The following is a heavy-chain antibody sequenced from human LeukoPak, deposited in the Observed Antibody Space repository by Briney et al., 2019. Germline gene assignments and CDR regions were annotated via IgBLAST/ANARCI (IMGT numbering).Heavy chain of an antibody. J-gene: IGHJ4*02. CDR2: IYPGDSDT. CDR1: GYSFTSYW. Sequence: KPGESLKNSCKGSGYSFTSYWIGWDRQMPGKGLGGMSTIYPGDSDTRYSPCFQGQVTTSADKSISTAYLQWSSLKASDTAMYYCARLSAAAGPNAFDYWGQGTLVTVSS. V-gene: IGHV5-51*03. D-gene: IGHD6-13*01. CDR3: ARLSAAAGPNAFDY.